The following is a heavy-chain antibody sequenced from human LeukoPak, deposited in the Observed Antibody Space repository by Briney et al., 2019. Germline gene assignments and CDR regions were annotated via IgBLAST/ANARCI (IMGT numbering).Heavy chain of an antibody. V-gene: IGHV3-23*01. CDR3: AKRGGTESFYYYYMDV. CDR2: ISRSGGTT. CDR1: GFTFSSYD. Sequence: GGSQRLSCAASGFTFSSYDMTWVRQTPGKGLQWVALISRSGGTTYYADSVKGRFTISRDNSKNTLYLQMTSLRAEDTAEYYCAKRGGTESFYYYYMDVWGKGTTVTVSS. D-gene: IGHD2-15*01. J-gene: IGHJ6*03.